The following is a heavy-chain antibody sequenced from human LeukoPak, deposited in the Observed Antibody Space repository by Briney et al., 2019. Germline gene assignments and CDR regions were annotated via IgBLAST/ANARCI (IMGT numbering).Heavy chain of an antibody. J-gene: IGHJ5*02. CDR3: ARHNCDSNSGSPRFDP. Sequence: AETLTLTCTVSGGSISSYYWSWVQQPPGKRLEWSGSIYYSCTTNYNPSLQSRVTISLDTSNNQFSLKLSSVTAADTAVYYCARHNCDSNSGSPRFDPWGQGTLVTVSS. CDR1: GGSISSYY. D-gene: IGHD2-2*01. V-gene: IGHV4-59*08. CDR2: IYYSCTT.